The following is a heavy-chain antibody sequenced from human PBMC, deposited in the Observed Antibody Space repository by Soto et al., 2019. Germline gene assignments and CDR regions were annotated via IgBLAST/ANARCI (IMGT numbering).Heavy chain of an antibody. Sequence: PGGSLRLSCAASGFTFSSYSMNWVRQAPGKGLEWVSSISSSSSYIYYADSVKGRFTISRDNAKNSLYLQMNSLRAEDTAVYYCARDEGDYYDSSGYYQTACDYWGQGTLVTSPQ. CDR3: ARDEGDYYDSSGYYQTACDY. CDR2: ISSSSSYI. V-gene: IGHV3-21*01. J-gene: IGHJ4*02. CDR1: GFTFSSYS. D-gene: IGHD3-22*01.